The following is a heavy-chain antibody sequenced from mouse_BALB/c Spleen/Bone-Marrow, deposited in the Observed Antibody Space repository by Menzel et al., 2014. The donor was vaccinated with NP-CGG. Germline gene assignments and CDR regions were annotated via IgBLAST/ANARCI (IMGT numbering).Heavy chain of an antibody. J-gene: IGHJ2*01. CDR3: ARPDYYGYLNY. CDR1: GFDFSRYW. V-gene: IGHV4-1*02. Sequence: EVQVVESGGGLVQPGGSLKLSCAASGFDFSRYWMSWVRQAPGKGLEWIGEINPDSRTINYSPSLKGKFIISRDNAKNTLYLRLNKVRSEDTALCYCARPDYYGYLNYWGQGTTLTVSS. CDR2: INPDSRTI. D-gene: IGHD1-1*01.